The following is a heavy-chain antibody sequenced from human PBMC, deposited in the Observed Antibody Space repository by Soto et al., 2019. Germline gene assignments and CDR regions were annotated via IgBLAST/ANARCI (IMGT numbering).Heavy chain of an antibody. CDR1: DDSINSDKYY. Sequence: ETLSLTCSVSDDSINSDKYYWGWIRHPPGKGLEWIGSIYYRGNAYYNPSLQTRVTISLDKSKSQFSLKLNSVTAADSAVYFCARLEGLATISYYFDFWAPGALVTVSS. J-gene: IGHJ4*02. CDR2: IYYRGNA. D-gene: IGHD5-12*01. V-gene: IGHV4-39*01. CDR3: ARLEGLATISYYFDF.